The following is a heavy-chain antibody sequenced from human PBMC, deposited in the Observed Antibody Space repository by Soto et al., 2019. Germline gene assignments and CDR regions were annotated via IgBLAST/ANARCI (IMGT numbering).Heavy chain of an antibody. D-gene: IGHD1-1*01. CDR3: VHRAGIDGNWNGGYFDY. V-gene: IGHV2-5*02. Sequence: QNTLRESGPTRVKPTQTLTLTCTFSGFSLSARPVAVGWIRQPPGKALERLALIYWDDDKRYSPSLMSRLTITKDTSKNQVVLTMTNMDPLDTAIYYCVHRAGIDGNWNGGYFDYWGQGALVTVSS. CDR1: GFSLSARPVA. J-gene: IGHJ4*02. CDR2: IYWDDDK.